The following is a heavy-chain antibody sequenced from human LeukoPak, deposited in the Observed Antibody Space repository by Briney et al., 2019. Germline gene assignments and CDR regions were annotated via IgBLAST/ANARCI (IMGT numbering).Heavy chain of an antibody. J-gene: IGHJ4*02. V-gene: IGHV4-4*07. D-gene: IGHD3-22*01. Sequence: SETLSLTCTVSGGSISSYYWSWIRQPAGKGLEWIGSIYHSGSTYYNPSLKSRVTISVDTSKNQFSLKLSSVTAADTAVYYCAREGRRWAMIDDRDYWGQGTLVTVSS. CDR1: GGSISSYY. CDR2: IYHSGST. CDR3: AREGRRWAMIDDRDY.